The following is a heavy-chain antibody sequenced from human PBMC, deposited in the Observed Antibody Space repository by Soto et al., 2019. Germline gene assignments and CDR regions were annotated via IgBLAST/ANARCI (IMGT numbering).Heavy chain of an antibody. CDR3: VRDITMVRGFVRYYRMDV. CDR1: GYTFTSYY. Sequence: ASVKVSCKASGYTFTSYYMHWVRQAPGQGLEWMGIINPSGGSRSYVQKFQGRATLTRDTSTSTVNMEASNLRSEDTAVYYCVRDITMVRGFVRYYRMDVWGQGTTVTVSS. V-gene: IGHV1-46*01. CDR2: INPSGGSR. D-gene: IGHD3-10*01. J-gene: IGHJ6*02.